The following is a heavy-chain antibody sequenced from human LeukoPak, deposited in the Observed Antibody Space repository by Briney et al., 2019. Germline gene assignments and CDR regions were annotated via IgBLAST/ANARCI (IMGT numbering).Heavy chain of an antibody. V-gene: IGHV3-21*01. Sequence: PGGSLRLSCAASGFTFSSYSMNWVRQAPGKGLEWVSSISSSSSYIYYADSVKGRFTISRDNAKNSLYLQMNSLRAEDTAVYYCARDLKDPALGSGYYYVHPFDYWGQGTLVTVSS. D-gene: IGHD3-22*01. CDR3: ARDLKDPALGSGYYYVHPFDY. CDR2: ISSSSSYI. J-gene: IGHJ4*02. CDR1: GFTFSSYS.